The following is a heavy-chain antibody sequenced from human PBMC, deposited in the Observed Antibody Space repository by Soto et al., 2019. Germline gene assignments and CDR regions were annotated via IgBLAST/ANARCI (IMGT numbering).Heavy chain of an antibody. Sequence: ASVKVSCKASGYGFTIYGISWVRQAPGQGLEWMGWISPYSGNTGYPENLQGRVTMTTDTSTSTAYMELRSLRSDDTAVYYCAREMWTRSGPQNFFDYWGQGASVTVSS. V-gene: IGHV1-18*01. CDR2: ISPYSGNT. D-gene: IGHD6-25*01. CDR1: GYGFTIYG. J-gene: IGHJ4*02. CDR3: AREMWTRSGPQNFFDY.